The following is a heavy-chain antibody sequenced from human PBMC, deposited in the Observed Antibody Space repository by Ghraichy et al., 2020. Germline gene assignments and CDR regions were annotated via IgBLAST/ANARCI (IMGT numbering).Heavy chain of an antibody. CDR2: IYSGGTI. Sequence: AGSLRLSCAASGFTVSSNYMSWVRQGPGKGLEWVSVIYSGGTIKYADSVKGRFTISRDNSKNTLYLQMNSLGPEDTAIYYCARGGTWQLGSCYYDYWGQGTLVTVSS. CDR1: GFTVSSNY. J-gene: IGHJ4*02. D-gene: IGHD1-1*01. V-gene: IGHV3-66*02. CDR3: ARGGTWQLGSCYYDY.